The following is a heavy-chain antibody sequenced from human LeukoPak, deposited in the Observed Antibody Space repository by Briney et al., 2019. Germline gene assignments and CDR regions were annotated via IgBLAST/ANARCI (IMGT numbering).Heavy chain of an antibody. Sequence: GESLKISCKGSGYSFTCYWIGWVRQMPGKGLEWTGIIYPGDSDTRYSPSFQGQVTISADKSISTAYLQWSSLKASDTAMYYCARMSSSSWYYIDYWGQGTLVTVSS. CDR2: IYPGDSDT. CDR3: ARMSSSSWYYIDY. J-gene: IGHJ4*02. D-gene: IGHD6-13*01. CDR1: GYSFTCYW. V-gene: IGHV5-51*01.